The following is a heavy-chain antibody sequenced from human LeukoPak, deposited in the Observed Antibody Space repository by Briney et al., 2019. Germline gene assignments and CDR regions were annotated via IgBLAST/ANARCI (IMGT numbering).Heavy chain of an antibody. V-gene: IGHV4-38-2*02. CDR1: GYSISSGYY. J-gene: IGHJ3*02. Sequence: PSETLSLTCTVSGYSISSGYYWGWIRQPPGKGLEWIGSIYHSGSTYYNPSLKSRVTISVDTSKNQFSLKLSSVTAADTAVYYCASTPLVGAYAFDIWGQGTMVTVSS. CDR3: ASTPLVGAYAFDI. CDR2: IYHSGST. D-gene: IGHD1-26*01.